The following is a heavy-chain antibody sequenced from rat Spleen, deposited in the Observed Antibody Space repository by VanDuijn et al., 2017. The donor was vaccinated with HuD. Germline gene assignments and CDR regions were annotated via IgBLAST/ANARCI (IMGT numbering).Heavy chain of an antibody. D-gene: IGHD1-11*01. CDR2: INKDSRII. V-gene: IGHV4-2*01. CDR1: GFNFNDYW. CDR3: ARTRGYSSYFDY. Sequence: EVKLVESGGGLVQPGRSLKLSCAASGFNFNDYWLGWVRQAPGKGLEWIAEINKDSRIIKYIPSVKGRFTISRDNAKSTLYLQMDSLQTDDTAMYYCARTRGYSSYFDYWGQGVMVTVSS. J-gene: IGHJ2*01.